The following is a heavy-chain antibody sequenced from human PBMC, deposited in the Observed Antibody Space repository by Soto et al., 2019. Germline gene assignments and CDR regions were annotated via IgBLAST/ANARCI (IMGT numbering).Heavy chain of an antibody. D-gene: IGHD2-21*02. J-gene: IGHJ6*02. V-gene: IGHV3-33*01. CDR2: IWYDGSNK. Sequence: GGSLRLSCAASGFTFSSYGMHWVRQAPGKGLEWVAVIWYDGSNKYYADSVKGRFTISRDNSKNTLYLQMNSLRAEDTAVYYCAGDWGVVVTSLLDVWGQGTTVTVSS. CDR1: GFTFSSYG. CDR3: AGDWGVVVTSLLDV.